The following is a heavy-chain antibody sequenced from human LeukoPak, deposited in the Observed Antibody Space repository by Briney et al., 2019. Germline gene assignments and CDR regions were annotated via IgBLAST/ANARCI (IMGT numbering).Heavy chain of an antibody. CDR2: ISAYNGNT. CDR1: GYTFTSYG. J-gene: IGHJ4*02. D-gene: IGHD3-10*02. CDR3: ARDMLSNGLFDY. V-gene: IGHV1-18*01. Sequence: ASVKVSCKXSGYTFTSYGISWVRQAPGQGLERMGWISAYNGNTNYAQKLQGRVTMTTDTSTSTAYMELRSLRSDDTAVYYCARDMLSNGLFDYWGQGTLVTVSS.